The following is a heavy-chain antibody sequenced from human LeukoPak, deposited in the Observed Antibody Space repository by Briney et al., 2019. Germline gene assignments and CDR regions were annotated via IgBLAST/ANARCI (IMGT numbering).Heavy chain of an antibody. CDR1: GGSISSDLYY. CDR2: FYNSGRT. D-gene: IGHD3-3*01. CDR3: ARGDLKSDWFDP. J-gene: IGHJ5*02. V-gene: IGHV4-61*02. Sequence: PSETLSLTCTVSGGSISSDLYYWNWIRQPAGKGLEGIGRFYNSGRTNFNPSLKSRVTISADTSKNQFSLKLRPVTAADTAVYYCARGDLKSDWFDPWGQGPLVIVST.